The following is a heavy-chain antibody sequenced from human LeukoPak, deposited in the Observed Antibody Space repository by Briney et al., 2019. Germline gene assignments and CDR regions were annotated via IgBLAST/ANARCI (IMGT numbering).Heavy chain of an antibody. Sequence: SETLSLTCTVSGDSISSGGYFWPWIRQHPGKGLEWIGYIYNGGRTYYNPSLKNRITISLDASKNQFSLNVDSVTAADTAIYYCARDLTTAGYYWDWGQGTLVTVSS. CDR2: IYNGGRT. D-gene: IGHD3-22*01. CDR1: GDSISSGGYF. J-gene: IGHJ4*02. V-gene: IGHV4-31*03. CDR3: ARDLTTAGYYWD.